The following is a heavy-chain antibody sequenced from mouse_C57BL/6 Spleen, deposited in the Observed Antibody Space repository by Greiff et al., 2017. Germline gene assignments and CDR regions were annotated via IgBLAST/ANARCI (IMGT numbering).Heavy chain of an antibody. V-gene: IGHV1-82*01. CDR2: IYPGDGDT. Sequence: VQLQQSGPELVKPGASVKLSCKASGYAFTGSWMNWVKQRPGKGLEWIGRIYPGDGDTNSNGKFTGKATLTADKSSSTAYMQLSSLTYDDSVVYVCASEVVYDGGYDDDAMDYWGQGTSVTVSS. CDR1: GYAFTGSW. CDR3: ASEVVYDGGYDDDAMDY. D-gene: IGHD2-3*01. J-gene: IGHJ4*01.